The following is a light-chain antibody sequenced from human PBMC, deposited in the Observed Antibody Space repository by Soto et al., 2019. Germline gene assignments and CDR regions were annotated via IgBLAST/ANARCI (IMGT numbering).Light chain of an antibody. CDR1: SSDVGAYNY. J-gene: IGLJ1*01. CDR3: SSSTSSRTLV. V-gene: IGLV2-14*01. Sequence: QSALTQPASVSGSPGQSITISCTGTSSDVGAYNYVSWYQQHPGKAPKLMIYEVSNRPSGVSHRFSGSKSDNTASLTISGLYTDDEADYHCSSSTSSRTLVFGTGTKVTVL. CDR2: EVS.